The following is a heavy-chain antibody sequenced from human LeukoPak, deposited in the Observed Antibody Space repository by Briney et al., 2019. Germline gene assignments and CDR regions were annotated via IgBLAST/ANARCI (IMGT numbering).Heavy chain of an antibody. CDR2: IYTSGST. D-gene: IGHD3-22*01. J-gene: IGHJ4*02. V-gene: IGHV4-61*02. CDR3: AREGPNSSGLDY. CDR1: GGYISSGSYF. Sequence: PSQTLSLTCTISGGYISSGSYFWSWVRQPAGKGLEWIGRIYTSGSTNYNPSLKSRVPISVDTSKNQFSLKLGSVAAADTAVYYCAREGPNSSGLDYWGQGTLVTVSS.